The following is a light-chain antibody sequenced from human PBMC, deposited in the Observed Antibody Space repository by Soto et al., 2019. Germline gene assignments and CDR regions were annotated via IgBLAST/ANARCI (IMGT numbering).Light chain of an antibody. V-gene: IGKV3-15*01. CDR1: QSVSSN. CDR3: QHYASWPLT. Sequence: EIVLTQSPATLSLSPGERATLSCRASQSVSSNHLAWYQQKPGQAPRLLIYGASTRATGIPARFSGSGSGTEFTLTISSLQSEDFAVYYCQHYASWPLTFGGGTKVDIK. J-gene: IGKJ4*01. CDR2: GAS.